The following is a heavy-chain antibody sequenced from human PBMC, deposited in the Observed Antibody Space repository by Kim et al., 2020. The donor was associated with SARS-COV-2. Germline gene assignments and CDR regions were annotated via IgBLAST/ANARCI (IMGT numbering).Heavy chain of an antibody. Sequence: SVKVSCKASGGTFSSYAISWVRQAPGQGLEWMGGIIPIFGTTNYAQKFQGRVTITADESTSTAYMELSSLRSGDTAVYYCARGGTAYSSSWYVYYYYGMDVWGQGTPVTVPS. V-gene: IGHV1-69*13. CDR1: GGTFSSYA. CDR2: IIPIFGTT. D-gene: IGHD6-13*01. J-gene: IGHJ6*02. CDR3: ARGGTAYSSSWYVYYYYGMDV.